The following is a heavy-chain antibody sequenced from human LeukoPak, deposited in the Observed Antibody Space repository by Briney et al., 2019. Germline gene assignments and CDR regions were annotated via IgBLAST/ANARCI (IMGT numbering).Heavy chain of an antibody. CDR3: ARLAPNKYYFYYMDV. J-gene: IGHJ6*03. CDR1: RASITSGSYY. CDR2: IYSSGST. D-gene: IGHD1/OR15-1a*01. Sequence: SETLSLTCTVSRASITSGSYYWSWIRQPAGKGLEWIGRIYSSGSTNYNSSLMSRVTISVDTSNNQLSLNLTSVTAADTAVYYCARLAPNKYYFYYMDVWGKGTTVTVSS. V-gene: IGHV4-61*02.